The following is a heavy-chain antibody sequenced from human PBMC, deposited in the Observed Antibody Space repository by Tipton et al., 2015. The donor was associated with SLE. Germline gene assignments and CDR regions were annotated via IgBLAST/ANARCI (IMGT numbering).Heavy chain of an antibody. CDR2: IDQSGST. CDR3: ASLARYYGSASCYGFDI. J-gene: IGHJ3*02. D-gene: IGHD2-2*01. V-gene: IGHV4-39*07. Sequence: TLSLTCTVSGGSISSSSYYWGWIRQPPGKGLEWIGEIDQSGSTNYNPSLKSRVTMSGDTSKNHFSLRLSSVTAADTAMYYCASLARYYGSASCYGFDIWGQGTMVTVSS. CDR1: GGSISSSSYY.